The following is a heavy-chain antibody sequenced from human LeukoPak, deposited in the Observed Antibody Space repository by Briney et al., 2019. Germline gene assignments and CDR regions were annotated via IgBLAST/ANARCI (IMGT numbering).Heavy chain of an antibody. Sequence: KPGGSLRLSCAASGITFTNAWLTWVRQAPGKGLEWVGRVKTKGDGGAADYAAPVKGRFTISRDDSTKTLYLQMNSLKTEDTAVYYCTTDRMIHATNWAVSWFDPWGQGTLVTVSS. D-gene: IGHD5-24*01. CDR3: TTDRMIHATNWAVSWFDP. V-gene: IGHV3-15*01. CDR2: VKTKGDGGAA. J-gene: IGHJ5*02. CDR1: GITFTNAW.